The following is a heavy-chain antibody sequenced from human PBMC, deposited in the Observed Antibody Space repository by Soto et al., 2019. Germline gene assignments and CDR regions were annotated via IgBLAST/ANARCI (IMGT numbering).Heavy chain of an antibody. V-gene: IGHV3-15*07. CDR3: TGLWFGEIYNY. CDR2: IKNKNDGGTT. Sequence: EVELVESGGGLVQPGGSLTLSCAASGFSFKNAWMNWVRQAPGKGLEWVGRIKNKNDGGTTDYAAFVKGRFTISSDASENTLYLHMNGLKTEDTGVYFCTGLWFGEIYNYWGQGSLVTVSS. D-gene: IGHD3-10*01. J-gene: IGHJ4*01. CDR1: GFSFKNAW.